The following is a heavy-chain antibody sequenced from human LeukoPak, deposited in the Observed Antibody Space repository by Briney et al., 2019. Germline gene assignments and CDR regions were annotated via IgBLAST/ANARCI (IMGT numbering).Heavy chain of an antibody. CDR1: GFTFDDYA. CDR3: AKGTTPSGYYGMDV. CDR2: ISWNSGSI. D-gene: IGHD2-15*01. V-gene: IGHV3-9*01. Sequence: GRSLRLSCAASGFTFDDYAMHWVRQAPGKGLEWVSGISWNSGSIGYADSVKGRFTISRDNAKNSLYLQMNSLRAEDTALYYCAKGTTPSGYYGMDVWGQGTTVTVYS. J-gene: IGHJ6*02.